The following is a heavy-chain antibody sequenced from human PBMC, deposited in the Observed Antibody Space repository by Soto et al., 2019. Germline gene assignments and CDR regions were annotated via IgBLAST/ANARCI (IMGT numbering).Heavy chain of an antibody. CDR1: GGSISSSSYY. D-gene: IGHD6-13*01. CDR2: IYYSGST. CDR3: ARHTSGFDIAAAGRSYYYYYYMDV. V-gene: IGHV4-39*01. J-gene: IGHJ6*03. Sequence: QLQLQESGPGLVKPSETLSLTCTVSGGSISSSSYYWGWIRQPPGKGLEWIGSIYYSGSTYYNPSLKSRVTISLDTSKNQFSLKLSSVTAADTAVYYCARHTSGFDIAAAGRSYYYYYYMDVWGKGTTVTVSS.